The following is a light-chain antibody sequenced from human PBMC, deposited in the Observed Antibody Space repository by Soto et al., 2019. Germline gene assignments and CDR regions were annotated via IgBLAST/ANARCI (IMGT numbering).Light chain of an antibody. J-gene: IGKJ4*01. V-gene: IGKV3-11*01. CDR1: QGISSS. CDR3: QQRSNWPLT. CDR2: DAS. Sequence: EIVLTQSPATLSLSPGERATLSCRASQGISSSLAWYQQKPGQAPRLLIYDASNRATGIPARFSGSGSGTDVTLAISSLEPEDFAVYYCQQRSNWPLTFGGGTKVEIK.